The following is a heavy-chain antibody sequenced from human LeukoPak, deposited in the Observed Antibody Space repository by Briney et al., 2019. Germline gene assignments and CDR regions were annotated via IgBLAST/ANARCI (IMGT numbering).Heavy chain of an antibody. D-gene: IGHD1-14*01. CDR3: ASNDHEGY. V-gene: IGHV1-69*13. J-gene: IGHJ4*02. Sequence: SVKVSCKASGYTFTSYGISWVRQAPGQGLEWMGGIIPIFGTANYAQKFQGRVTITADESTSTAYMELSSLRSEDTAVYYCASNDHEGYWGQGTLVTVSS. CDR1: GYTFTSYG. CDR2: IIPIFGTA.